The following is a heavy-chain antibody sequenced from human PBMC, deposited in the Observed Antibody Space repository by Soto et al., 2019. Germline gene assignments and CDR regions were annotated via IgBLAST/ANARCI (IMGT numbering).Heavy chain of an antibody. CDR2: IYHSGST. Sequence: SETLSLTCAVSSGSISSSNWWSWVRQPPGKGLEWIGEIYHSGSTNYNPSLKSRVTISVDKSKNQFSLKLSSVTAADTAVYYCASVRQLVNYYYVDVWGKGTTVTVSS. D-gene: IGHD6-13*01. CDR1: SGSISSSNW. CDR3: ASVRQLVNYYYVDV. J-gene: IGHJ6*03. V-gene: IGHV4-4*02.